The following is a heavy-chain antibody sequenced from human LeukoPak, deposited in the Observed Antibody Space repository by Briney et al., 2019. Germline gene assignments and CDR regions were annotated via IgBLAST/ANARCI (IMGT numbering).Heavy chain of an antibody. CDR3: ARDFAREFTIDY. V-gene: IGHV3-48*01. CDR2: ISSSSNII. Sequence: GGSLRLSCAASGFTFSNYNMNWVRQPPGKGLQWVSYISSSSNIIYYADSVKGRLTISRDNAKNSLFLQMNSLRAEDTAVYYCARDFAREFTIDYWGQGTLVTVSS. J-gene: IGHJ4*02. CDR1: GFTFSNYN. D-gene: IGHD3-10*01.